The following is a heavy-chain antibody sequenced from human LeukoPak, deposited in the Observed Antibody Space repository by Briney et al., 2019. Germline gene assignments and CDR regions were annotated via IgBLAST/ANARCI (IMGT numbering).Heavy chain of an antibody. D-gene: IGHD5-12*01. CDR1: GFTFSSYA. V-gene: IGHV3-21*01. J-gene: IGHJ6*03. Sequence: GGSLRLSCAASGFTFSSYAMSWVRQAPGKELEWVSSISSISSSYIYYADSVKGRFTISRDNARNSLYLQMNSLRAEDTAVYYCAREHSGYDFPGRDYYYMDVWGKGTTVTVSS. CDR2: ISSISSSYI. CDR3: AREHSGYDFPGRDYYYMDV.